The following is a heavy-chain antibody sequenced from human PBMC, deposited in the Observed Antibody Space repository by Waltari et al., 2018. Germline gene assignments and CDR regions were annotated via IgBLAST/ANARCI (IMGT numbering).Heavy chain of an antibody. D-gene: IGHD6-6*01. J-gene: IGHJ4*02. V-gene: IGHV3-7*01. CDR3: ARDHPGSAQVFDF. Sequence: EVQLVESGGGLVQPGGSLRLSCTASGFTFSREWMNWVRKAPGKGLEWGANIKEDGRQRYYVDSGKGRFTISRDNAKNSLYLQMNSLRLEDTALYYCARDHPGSAQVFDFWGQGAQVTVSS. CDR2: IKEDGRQR. CDR1: GFTFSREW.